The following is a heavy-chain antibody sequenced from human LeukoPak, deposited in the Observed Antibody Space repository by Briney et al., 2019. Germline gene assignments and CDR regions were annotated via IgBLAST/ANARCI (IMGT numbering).Heavy chain of an antibody. CDR2: INPSGGST. CDR1: GYTFTSYY. CDR3: ARFKRVGSSGWTLDY. V-gene: IGHV1-46*01. D-gene: IGHD6-19*01. J-gene: IGHJ4*02. Sequence: GASVKVSCKASGYTFTSYYMHWVRQAPGQGLEWMGIINPSGGSTSYAQKFQGRVTMTRDTSTSTVYMQLSSLRSEDTAVYYCARFKRVGSSGWTLDYWGQGTLVTVSS.